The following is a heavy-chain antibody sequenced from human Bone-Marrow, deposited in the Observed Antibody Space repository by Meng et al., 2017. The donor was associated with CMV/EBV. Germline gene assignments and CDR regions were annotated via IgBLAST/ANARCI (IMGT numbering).Heavy chain of an antibody. V-gene: IGHV4-39*07. Sequence: GSLRLSCTVSGGSISSSSYYWGWIRQPPGKGLEWIGEINHSGSTNYNPSLKSRVTISVDTSKNQFSLKLSSVTAADTAVYYCARGRYGSGYFGGLYYFDYWGQGTLVTVSS. CDR3: ARGRYGSGYFGGLYYFDY. J-gene: IGHJ4*02. CDR1: GGSISSSSYY. CDR2: INHSGST. D-gene: IGHD3-10*01.